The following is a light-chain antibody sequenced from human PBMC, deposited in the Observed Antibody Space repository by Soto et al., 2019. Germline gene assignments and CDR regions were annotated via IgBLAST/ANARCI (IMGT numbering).Light chain of an antibody. CDR2: SNN. CDR1: SSXIGGTNY. Sequence: QSVLTQPPSASGTPGQRVFISCSGSSSXIGGTNYAYWYQQLPGAAPKLLMHSNNLRPSGVPERISGSKSGTSASLAISGLRSEDEAVYYCASWDDRLGAVIFGGGT. J-gene: IGLJ2*01. CDR3: ASWDDRLGAVI. V-gene: IGLV1-47*02.